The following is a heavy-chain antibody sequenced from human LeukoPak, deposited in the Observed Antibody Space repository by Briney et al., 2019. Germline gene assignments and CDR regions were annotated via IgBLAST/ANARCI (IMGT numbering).Heavy chain of an antibody. CDR1: GFTFSSYS. CDR3: AKDRLPVQRGIDY. D-gene: IGHD3-16*01. V-gene: IGHV3-21*04. CDR2: ISSSSSYI. Sequence: GGSLRLSYAASGFTFSSYSMNWVRQAPGKGLEWVSSISSSSSYIYYADSVKGRFTISRDNSKNTLYLQMNGLRAEDTALYYCAKDRLPVQRGIDYWGQGTLVTVSS. J-gene: IGHJ4*02.